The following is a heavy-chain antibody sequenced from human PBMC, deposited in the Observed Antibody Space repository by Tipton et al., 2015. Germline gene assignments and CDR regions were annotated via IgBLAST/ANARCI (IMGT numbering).Heavy chain of an antibody. V-gene: IGHV1-8*01. J-gene: IGHJ6*02. Sequence: QLVQSGAEVKKPGASVKVSCKASGDTFTSYDINWVRQATGQGLEWMGWMSPNNDNTGYAQKFQGRVTITADGSTSTVYMELRSLRSVDTAVYYCARDVMITFGGVMDVWGQGTTVTVSS. CDR3: ARDVMITFGGVMDV. D-gene: IGHD3-16*01. CDR2: MSPNNDNT. CDR1: GDTFTSYD.